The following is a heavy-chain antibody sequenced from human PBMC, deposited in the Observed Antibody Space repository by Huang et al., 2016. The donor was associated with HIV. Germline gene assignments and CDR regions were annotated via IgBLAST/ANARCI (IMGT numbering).Heavy chain of an antibody. CDR3: ARLGYCSGDICYPDY. CDR1: GFTSYG. D-gene: IGHD2-15*01. J-gene: IGHJ4*02. CDR2: IIVNNGNK. Sequence: QVQLVQSGAEVKKPGASVKVSCKASGFTSYGLSWVRQAPGKGLEWMGWIIVNNGNKYYTQKFQGRVTMTTDTSTSTTFMELRSLRSDDTAVYYCARLGYCSGDICYPDYWGQGTLVTVSA. V-gene: IGHV1-18*01.